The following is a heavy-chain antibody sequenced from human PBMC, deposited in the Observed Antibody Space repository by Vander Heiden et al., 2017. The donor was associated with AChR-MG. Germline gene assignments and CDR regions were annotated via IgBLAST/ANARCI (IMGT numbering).Heavy chain of an antibody. V-gene: IGHV3-21*01. J-gene: IGHJ5*02. CDR2: VSSNSAYI. Sequence: EVQLVESGGGLVNPGGSLRSSCAASGFTFSTYTMTWVRQAPGKGLEYVSSVSSNSAYIYYADSLRGRFTISRDNSKNSMYLQMHSLRAEDTAVYYCAREEGSKYSSAAGWFDPWGQGTLVTVSS. CDR3: AREEGSKYSSAAGWFDP. D-gene: IGHD4-4*01. CDR1: GFTFSTYT.